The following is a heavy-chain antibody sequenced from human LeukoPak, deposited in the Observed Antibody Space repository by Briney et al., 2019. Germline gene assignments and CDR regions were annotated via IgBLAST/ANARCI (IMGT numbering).Heavy chain of an antibody. V-gene: IGHV1-2*02. D-gene: IGHD2-2*01. CDR3: ARERVLTRYCSSTSCYGRGFDP. CDR2: INPNSGGT. J-gene: IGHJ5*02. CDR1: GYTFTGYY. Sequence: ASVKVSCKASGYTFTGYYMHWVRQAPGQGLEWMGWINPNSGGTNYAQKFQGRVTMTRDTSISTAYMKLSRLRSDDTAVYYCARERVLTRYCSSTSCYGRGFDPWGQGTLVTVSS.